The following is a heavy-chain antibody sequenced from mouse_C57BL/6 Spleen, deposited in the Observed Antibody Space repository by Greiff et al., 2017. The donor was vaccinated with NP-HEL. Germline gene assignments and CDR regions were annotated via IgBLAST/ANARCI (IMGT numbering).Heavy chain of an antibody. CDR1: GFNIKDYY. CDR3: ARGVSYGSSYNYAMDY. V-gene: IGHV14-2*01. D-gene: IGHD1-1*01. Sequence: EVNVVESGAELVKPGASVKLSCTASGFNIKDYYMHWVKQRTEQGLEWIGRIDPEDGETKYAPKFQGKATITADTSSNTAYLQLSSLTSEDTAVYYCARGVSYGSSYNYAMDYWGQGTSVTVSS. CDR2: IDPEDGET. J-gene: IGHJ4*01.